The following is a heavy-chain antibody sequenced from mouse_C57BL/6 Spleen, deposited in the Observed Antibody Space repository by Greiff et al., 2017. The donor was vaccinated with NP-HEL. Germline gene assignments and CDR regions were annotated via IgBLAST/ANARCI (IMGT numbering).Heavy chain of an antibody. V-gene: IGHV14-3*01. Sequence: VQLQQSVAELVRPGASVKLSCTASGFNFKNTYMHWVKQRPEQGLEWIGRIDPANGNTKYAPKFQGKATITADTSSNTAYMQLSSLTSEDTAIYYGARGRGPLYYYAMDYWGQGTSVTVSS. CDR3: ARGRGPLYYYAMDY. D-gene: IGHD6-1*01. CDR1: GFNFKNTY. CDR2: IDPANGNT. J-gene: IGHJ4*01.